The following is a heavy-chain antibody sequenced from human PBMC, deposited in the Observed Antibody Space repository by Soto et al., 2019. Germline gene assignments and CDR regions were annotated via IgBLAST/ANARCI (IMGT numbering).Heavy chain of an antibody. J-gene: IGHJ4*02. CDR2: IFYSGST. V-gene: IGHV4-61*01. Sequence: PSETLSLTCTVSGGSVSSTSYYWSWIRQPPGKGLEWIGYIFYSGSTNYNPSLKSRVTISVDTSKNQFSLKLSSVTAADTAGYYCARDGEYSYGSVDYWGQGTLVTVSS. D-gene: IGHD5-18*01. CDR3: ARDGEYSYGSVDY. CDR1: GGSVSSTSYY.